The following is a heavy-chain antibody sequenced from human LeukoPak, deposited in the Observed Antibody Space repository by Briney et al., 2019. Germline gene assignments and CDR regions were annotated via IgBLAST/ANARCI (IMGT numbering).Heavy chain of an antibody. CDR1: GDSVSNNIAT. Sequence: QTLSLTCAISGDSVSNNIATWNWVRQSPSRGLEWLGRTYYRSRWGNDYAISVKSRITINPDTSRNQFSLQLNSVTPEDTAVYYCVRDSDDYYWALDFWGQGTLVTVSS. J-gene: IGHJ4*02. V-gene: IGHV6-1*01. D-gene: IGHD3-10*01. CDR3: VRDSDDYYWALDF. CDR2: TYYRSRWGN.